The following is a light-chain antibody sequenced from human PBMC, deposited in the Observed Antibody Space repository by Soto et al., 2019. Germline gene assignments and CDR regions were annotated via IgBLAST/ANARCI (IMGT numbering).Light chain of an antibody. Sequence: IQLTQSPSSLSASVGDRVTITCRASQGISSYLAWYQQKPGKAPKLLIYAASTLQSGVPSRFSGSGSGTDFTLTISSLQPEDFATYYCQQLRTFGPGTKVDIK. J-gene: IGKJ3*01. V-gene: IGKV1-9*01. CDR3: QQLRT. CDR1: QGISSY. CDR2: AAS.